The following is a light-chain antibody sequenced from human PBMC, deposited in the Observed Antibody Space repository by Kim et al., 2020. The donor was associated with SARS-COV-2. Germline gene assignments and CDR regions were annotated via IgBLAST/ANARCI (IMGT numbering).Light chain of an antibody. CDR3: QVWDSSSDHPWV. V-gene: IGLV3-21*04. Sequence: PGKPAGITCGGNNIGSKSGHWYQQKPGQAPVLVIYYDSDRPSGIPERFSGSNSGNTATLTISRVEAGDEADYYCQVWDSSSDHPWVFGGGTKLTVL. J-gene: IGLJ3*02. CDR2: YDS. CDR1: NIGSKS.